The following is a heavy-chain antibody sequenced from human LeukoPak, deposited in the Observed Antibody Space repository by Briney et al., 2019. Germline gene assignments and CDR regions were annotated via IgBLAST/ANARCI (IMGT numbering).Heavy chain of an antibody. V-gene: IGHV4-39*01. CDR2: IYYSGST. D-gene: IGHD2-15*01. J-gene: IGHJ5*02. CDR1: GGSISSSSYY. CDR3: ARHGAYCTGGSCTRFDP. Sequence: PSETLSLTCTVSGGSISSSSYYWGWIRQPPGKGLEWIGTIYYSGSTYYNASLKSRVTISVDTSKNQFSLKVSSVTAADTAVYYCARHGAYCTGGSCTRFDPWGQGTLDSVSS.